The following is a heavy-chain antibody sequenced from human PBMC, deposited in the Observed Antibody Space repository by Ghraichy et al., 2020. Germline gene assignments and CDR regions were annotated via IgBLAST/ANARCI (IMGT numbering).Heavy chain of an antibody. D-gene: IGHD6-13*01. CDR1: GYTFTSYD. CDR2: MNPNSGNT. CDR3: ARSPPVSGYSSSWYLRVGDY. V-gene: IGHV1-8*01. J-gene: IGHJ4*02. Sequence: ASVKVSCKASGYTFTSYDINWVRQATGQGLEWMGWMNPNSGNTGYAQKFQGRVTMTRNTSISTAYMELSSLRSEDTAVYYCARSPPVSGYSSSWYLRVGDYWGQGSLVTVSS.